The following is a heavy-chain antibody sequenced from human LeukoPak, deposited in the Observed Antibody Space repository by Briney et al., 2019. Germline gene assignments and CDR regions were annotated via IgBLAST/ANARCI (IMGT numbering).Heavy chain of an antibody. V-gene: IGHV4-34*01. CDR1: GGSFSGYY. J-gene: IGHJ3*02. CDR2: INHSGST. D-gene: IGHD3-3*01. Sequence: KASETLSLTCAVYGGSFSGYYWSWIRQPPGKGLEWIGEINHSGSTNYNPSLKSRVTISVDTSKNQFSLKLSSVTAADTAVYYCARRRGIRITIFGVVPPGAFDIWGQGTMVTVSS. CDR3: ARRRGIRITIFGVVPPGAFDI.